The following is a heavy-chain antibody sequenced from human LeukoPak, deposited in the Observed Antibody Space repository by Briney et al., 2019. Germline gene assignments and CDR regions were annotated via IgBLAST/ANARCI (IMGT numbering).Heavy chain of an antibody. D-gene: IGHD1/OR15-1a*01. J-gene: IGHJ6*02. CDR1: GFTFDDYA. V-gene: IGHV3-9*01. Sequence: GRSLRLSCAASGFTFDDYAMHWVRQAPGKGLEWVSGISWNSGSIGYADSVKGRFTISRDNAKNSLYLQMNSLRAEDTALYNCAKDSHQLTTSRDGMDVWGQGTTVTVSS. CDR2: ISWNSGSI. CDR3: AKDSHQLTTSRDGMDV.